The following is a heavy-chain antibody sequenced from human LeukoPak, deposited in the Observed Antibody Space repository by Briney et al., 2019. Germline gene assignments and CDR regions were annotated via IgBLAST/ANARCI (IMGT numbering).Heavy chain of an antibody. CDR3: ARDRGSGWFPDDY. CDR2: INPSGGST. Sequence: ASVKVSCKASGYTFTSYYMHWVRQAPGQGLEWMGIINPSGGSTSYAQRFQGRVTMTRDTSISTAYMELSRLRSDDTAVYYCARDRGSGWFPDDYWGQGTLVTVAS. V-gene: IGHV1-46*01. CDR1: GYTFTSYY. J-gene: IGHJ4*02. D-gene: IGHD6-19*01.